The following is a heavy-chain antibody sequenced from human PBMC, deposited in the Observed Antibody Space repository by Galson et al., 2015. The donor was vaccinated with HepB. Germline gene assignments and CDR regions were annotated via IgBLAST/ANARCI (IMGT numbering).Heavy chain of an antibody. CDR2: VNPNSGGT. J-gene: IGHJ4*02. CDR1: GYTFTGYY. CDR3: ARPYSGVTGPHDY. V-gene: IGHV1-2*02. Sequence: SVKVSCKASGYTFTGYYLHWVRQAPGQGLEWMGWVNPNSGGTIYAQKFQGRLTMTRDTSTSTAYMELSRLRSDDTAVYYCARPYSGVTGPHDYWGQGTLVTVSS. D-gene: IGHD1-26*01.